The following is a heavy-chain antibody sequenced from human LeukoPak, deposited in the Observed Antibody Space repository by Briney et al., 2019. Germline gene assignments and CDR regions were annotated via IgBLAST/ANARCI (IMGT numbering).Heavy chain of an antibody. Sequence: SETLSLTCTDSGGSISSYYWSWIRQPPGKGLEWIGYIYYSGSTNYNPSLKSRVTISVDTSKNQFSLKLSSVTAADTAVYYCARSVAGNYYYGMDVWGQGTTVTVSS. V-gene: IGHV4-59*01. CDR2: IYYSGST. CDR1: GGSISSYY. CDR3: ARSVAGNYYYGMDV. D-gene: IGHD6-19*01. J-gene: IGHJ6*02.